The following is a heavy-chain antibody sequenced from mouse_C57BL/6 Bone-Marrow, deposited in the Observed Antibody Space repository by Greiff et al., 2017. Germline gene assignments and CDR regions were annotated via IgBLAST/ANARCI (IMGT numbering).Heavy chain of an antibody. CDR1: GYTFNNTY. J-gene: IGHJ3*01. D-gene: IGHD1-1*01. Sequence: VHVKQPVAELVRPGASVKLSCTASGYTFNNTYMHWVKQRPEQGLEWIGRIYPATGNTNYAPKFQGKATITADTSSNTAYLQLSSLTSEDAAIYYCARGYGSRSWFAYWGQGTLVTVSA. V-gene: IGHV14-3*01. CDR3: ARGYGSRSWFAY. CDR2: IYPATGNT.